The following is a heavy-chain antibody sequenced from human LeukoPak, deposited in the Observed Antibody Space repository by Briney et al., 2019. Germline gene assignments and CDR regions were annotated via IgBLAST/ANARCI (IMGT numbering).Heavy chain of an antibody. D-gene: IGHD6-13*01. J-gene: IGHJ4*02. CDR1: GGSISTTRYY. CDR2: IYHTGST. V-gene: IGHV4-61*01. CDR3: ATRQAAGPFDY. Sequence: SETLSLTCTVFGGSISTTRYYWSWIRQPPGKGLEWIAYIYHTGSTNYNPSLKSRVTISVDTSKNQFSLKLTSVTAADTAVYYCATRQAAGPFDYWGQGTLVTVSS.